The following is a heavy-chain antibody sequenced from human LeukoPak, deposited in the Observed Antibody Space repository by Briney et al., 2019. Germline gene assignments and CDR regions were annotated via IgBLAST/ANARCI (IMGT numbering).Heavy chain of an antibody. CDR3: AKGPFSSIAARPGWFDP. CDR1: GFTFSSYG. Sequence: GGSLRLSCAASGFTFSSYGMHWVRQAPGKGLEWVAVISYDGSNKYNADSVKGRFTISRDNSKNTLYLQMNSLRAEDTAVYYCAKGPFSSIAARPGWFDPWGQGTLVTVSS. V-gene: IGHV3-30*18. J-gene: IGHJ5*02. CDR2: ISYDGSNK. D-gene: IGHD6-6*01.